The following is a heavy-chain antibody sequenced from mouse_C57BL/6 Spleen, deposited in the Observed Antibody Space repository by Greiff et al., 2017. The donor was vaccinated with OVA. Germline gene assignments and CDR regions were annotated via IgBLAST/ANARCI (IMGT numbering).Heavy chain of an antibody. D-gene: IGHD4-1*01. J-gene: IGHJ1*03. CDR1: GYSITSGYD. CDR3: ARGGLGRNWYFDV. Sequence: EVQLVESGPGMVKPSQSLSLTCTVTGYSITSGYDWHWIRHFPGNKLEWMGYISYSGSTNYNPSLKSRISITHDTSKKHFFLKLNSVTTEDTATYYGARGGLGRNWYFDVWGTGTTVTVSS. CDR2: ISYSGST. V-gene: IGHV3-1*01.